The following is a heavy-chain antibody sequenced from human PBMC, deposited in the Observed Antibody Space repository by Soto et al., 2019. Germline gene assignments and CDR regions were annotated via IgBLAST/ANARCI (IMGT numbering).Heavy chain of an antibody. CDR3: AHQHYVSGRYSS. CDR1: GFSLSTSGVG. V-gene: IGHV2-5*02. CDR2: IYWDDDK. J-gene: IGHJ1*01. D-gene: IGHD3-10*01. Sequence: QITLKESGPTLVKPTQTLTLTCTLSGFSLSTSGVGVGWIRQPPGKALEWLALIYWDDDKRYRPSLKSRLTIHKXXSKNQVVLTMTNMDPVDTATYYCAHQHYVSGRYSSWGQGTLVTVSS.